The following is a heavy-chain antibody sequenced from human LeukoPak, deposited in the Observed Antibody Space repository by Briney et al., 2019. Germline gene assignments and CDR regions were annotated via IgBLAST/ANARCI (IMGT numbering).Heavy chain of an antibody. CDR2: FDPEDGET. CDR1: GYTLTELS. Sequence: GASVKVSCKVSGYTLTELSMHWVRQAPGKGLEWMGGFDPEDGETIYAQKFQGRVTMTEDTSTDTAYMGLSSLRSEDTAVYYCAYCSSTSCYYYGMDVWGQGTTVTVSS. CDR3: AYCSSTSCYYYGMDV. D-gene: IGHD2-2*01. V-gene: IGHV1-24*01. J-gene: IGHJ6*02.